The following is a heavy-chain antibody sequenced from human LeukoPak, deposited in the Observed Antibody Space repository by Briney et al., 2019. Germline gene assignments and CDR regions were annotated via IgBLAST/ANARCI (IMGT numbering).Heavy chain of an antibody. CDR1: GFTFSDYW. V-gene: IGHV3-74*01. CDR3: ARDLGQYYDTSDNWFDP. J-gene: IGHJ5*02. Sequence: GGSLRLSCAASGFTFSDYWTHWVRQAPGKGLVWVSRINSDGINTSYADSVKGRFTISRDNAKNTLNLQMNSLRAEDTAVYYCARDLGQYYDTSDNWFDPWGQGTLVTVSS. CDR2: INSDGINT. D-gene: IGHD3-22*01.